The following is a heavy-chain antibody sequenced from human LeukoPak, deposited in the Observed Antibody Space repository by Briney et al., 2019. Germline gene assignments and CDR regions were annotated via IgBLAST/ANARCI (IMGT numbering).Heavy chain of an antibody. Sequence: GGSLRLSCAASGFSVSSNYMSWVRQAPGGGLEWVSLIYSAGGTFYSDSVKGRFTISRDSSKNTLYLQMNSLRTEDTAIYYCARDSNSFPNYFDFWGQGTLVTVSS. V-gene: IGHV3-53*01. CDR1: GFSVSSNY. CDR3: ARDSNSFPNYFDF. D-gene: IGHD2-21*01. CDR2: IYSAGGT. J-gene: IGHJ4*02.